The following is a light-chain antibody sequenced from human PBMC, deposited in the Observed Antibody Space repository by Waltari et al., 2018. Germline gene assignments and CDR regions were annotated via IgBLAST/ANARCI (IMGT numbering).Light chain of an antibody. V-gene: IGKV3-20*01. CDR2: CAS. Sequence: RASPSVSSSDLPWYQQKPGHAPRLLIDCASSRATGIPDRFSGSGSGTDFTLTISRLEPEDFAVYYCQQYGSSPPYTFGQGTKLEIK. J-gene: IGKJ2*01. CDR3: QQYGSSPPYT. CDR1: PSVSSSD.